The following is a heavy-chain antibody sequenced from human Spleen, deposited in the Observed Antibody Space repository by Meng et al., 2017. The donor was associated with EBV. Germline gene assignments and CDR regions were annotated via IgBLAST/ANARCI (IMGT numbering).Heavy chain of an antibody. CDR1: CYTFNNFG. CDR2: VSPYNGNT. D-gene: IGHD5-12*01. J-gene: IGHJ4*02. Sequence: VQLVQSGAEVKKPGASVKVSCNACCYTFNNFGISWVRQAPGQGLEGMGWVSPYNGNTVYAQKLQGRVSMTTDTSTNTAYMELWSLRSDDTAVYYCARDVYSGYVRLGYWGQGTLVTVSS. V-gene: IGHV1-18*01. CDR3: ARDVYSGYVRLGY.